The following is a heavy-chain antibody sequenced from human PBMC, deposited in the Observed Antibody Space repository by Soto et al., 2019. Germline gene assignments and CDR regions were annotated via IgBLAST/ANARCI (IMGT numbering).Heavy chain of an antibody. CDR2: ISSSGSTI. V-gene: IGHV3-48*03. CDR3: ARARYHLDASDI. Sequence: GGSLRLSCAASGFTFSSYEMNWVRQAPGKGLEWVSYISSSGSTIYYADSVKGRFTISRDNAKNSLYLQMNSLRAEDTAVYYCARARYHLDASDIWGQGTMVTVSS. J-gene: IGHJ3*02. CDR1: GFTFSSYE. D-gene: IGHD2-2*01.